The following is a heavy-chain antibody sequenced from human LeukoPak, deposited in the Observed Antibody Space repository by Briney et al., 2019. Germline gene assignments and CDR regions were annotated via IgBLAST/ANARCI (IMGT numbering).Heavy chain of an antibody. J-gene: IGHJ3*02. CDR2: INTNTGNP. Sequence: ASVKVSCKASGYTFTIYDINWVRQAPGQGLEWMGWINTNTGNPAYAQGFTGRFVFSLDTSVSTAYLQISSLKSEDTAVYYCARATYDFWSGYHDAFDIWGQGTMVTVSS. CDR1: GYTFTIYD. D-gene: IGHD3-3*01. CDR3: ARATYDFWSGYHDAFDI. V-gene: IGHV7-4-1*02.